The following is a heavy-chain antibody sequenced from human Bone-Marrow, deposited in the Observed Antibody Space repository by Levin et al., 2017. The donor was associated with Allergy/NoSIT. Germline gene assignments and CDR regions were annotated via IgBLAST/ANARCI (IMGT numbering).Heavy chain of an antibody. V-gene: IGHV3-74*01. CDR1: GFSFSSHW. CDR2: IDNDGSVA. D-gene: IGHD3-10*01. Sequence: GGSLRLSCAASGFSFSSHWMFWVRQVPGKGLTWVSRIDNDGSVATYSDSVQGRFASSRDNAKNRLFLQMNSLRAEDTAVYFCARAGFYYGAGRADFAFDVWGQWTPVLVSS. CDR3: ARAGFYYGAGRADFAFDV. J-gene: IGHJ3*01.